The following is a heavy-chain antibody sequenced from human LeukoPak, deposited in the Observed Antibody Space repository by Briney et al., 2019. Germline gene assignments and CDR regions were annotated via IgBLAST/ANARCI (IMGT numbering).Heavy chain of an antibody. Sequence: GGSLRLSCAASGFTFSSYWMSWVRQAPGKGLEWVANIKQDVGEKYYVDSVKGRFTTSRDNAKNSLYLQMNSLRAEDTAVYYCAKDLRNSGYYNDWGQGTLATVSS. CDR1: GFTFSSYW. CDR3: AKDLRNSGYYND. V-gene: IGHV3-7*03. CDR2: IKQDVGEK. J-gene: IGHJ4*02. D-gene: IGHD3-9*01.